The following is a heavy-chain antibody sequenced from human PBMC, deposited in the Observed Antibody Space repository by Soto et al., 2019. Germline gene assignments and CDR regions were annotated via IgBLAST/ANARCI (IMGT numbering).Heavy chain of an antibody. CDR3: ARGHLGYYYYYMDV. J-gene: IGHJ6*03. D-gene: IGHD3-16*01. Sequence: PSETLSLTCAVYGGSFSGYYLSWIRQPPGKGLEWIGEINHSGSTNYNPSLKSRVTISVDTSKNQFSLKLSSVTAADTAVYYCARGHLGYYYYYMDVWGKGTTGTVSS. CDR1: GGSFSGYY. V-gene: IGHV4-34*01. CDR2: INHSGST.